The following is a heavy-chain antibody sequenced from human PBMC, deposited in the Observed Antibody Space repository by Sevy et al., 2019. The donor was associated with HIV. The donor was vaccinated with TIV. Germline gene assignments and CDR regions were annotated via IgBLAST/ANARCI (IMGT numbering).Heavy chain of an antibody. Sequence: ASVKVSCKASGGTFSSYAISWVRQAPGQGLEWMGGIIPIFGTANYAQKFQGRVTITADESTSTAYMELGSLRSEDTAVYYCARGRQLYNFDYWGQGTLVTVSS. V-gene: IGHV1-69*13. CDR2: IIPIFGTA. CDR1: GGTFSSYA. J-gene: IGHJ4*02. CDR3: ARGRQLYNFDY. D-gene: IGHD6-6*01.